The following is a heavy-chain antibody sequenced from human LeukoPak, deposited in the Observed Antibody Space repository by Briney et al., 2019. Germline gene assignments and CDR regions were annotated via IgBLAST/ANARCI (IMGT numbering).Heavy chain of an antibody. CDR2: ISHSGST. J-gene: IGHJ4*02. V-gene: IGHV4-34*01. Sequence: SETLSLTCAVYGGSFSGYYWSWIRQPPGKGLEWIGEISHSGSTNYNPSLKSRVTISVDTSKNQFSLKLSSVTAADTAVYYCARTEARRTTAAFDYWGQGTLVTVSS. CDR3: ARTEARRTTAAFDY. CDR1: GGSFSGYY. D-gene: IGHD4-17*01.